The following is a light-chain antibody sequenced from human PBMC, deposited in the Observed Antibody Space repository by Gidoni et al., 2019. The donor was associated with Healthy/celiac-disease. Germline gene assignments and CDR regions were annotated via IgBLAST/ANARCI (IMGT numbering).Light chain of an antibody. CDR3: FSYAGSVYV. CDR2: EGS. V-gene: IGLV2-23*01. Sequence: QSALTQPASVSGSPGQSITTSCTGTSSDVGSYTLVSWYQQHPGKAPKLMIYEGSKRPSGVSNRFSGSKSGNTASLTISGLQAEDEADYYCFSYAGSVYVFGTGTKVTVL. J-gene: IGLJ1*01. CDR1: SSDVGSYTL.